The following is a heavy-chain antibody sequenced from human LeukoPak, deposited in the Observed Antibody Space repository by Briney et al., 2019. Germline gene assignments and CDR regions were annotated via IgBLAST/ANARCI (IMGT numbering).Heavy chain of an antibody. J-gene: IGHJ5*02. V-gene: IGHV1-18*01. Sequence: ASVKVSCKASGYTFTSYGISWVRQAPGQGLEWMGWISAYNGNTNYAQKFQGRVTMTEDTSTDTAYMELSSLRSEDTAVYYCATRTSGSYPSSGFDPWGQGTLVTVSS. CDR3: ATRTSGSYPSSGFDP. D-gene: IGHD1-26*01. CDR1: GYTFTSYG. CDR2: ISAYNGNT.